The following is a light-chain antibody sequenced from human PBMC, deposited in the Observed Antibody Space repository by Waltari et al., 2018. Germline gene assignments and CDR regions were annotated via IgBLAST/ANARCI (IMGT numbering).Light chain of an antibody. CDR3: SSHTSSSTRVV. Sequence: QSALTQPASVSGSPGQSITISCTGTSSDVGGYNYVSWYQQPPGKAPKLMIYDVSNRPSGVSNRFSGSKSGNTASLTISGLQAEDEADYYCSSHTSSSTRVVFGGGTKLTVL. CDR1: SSDVGGYNY. J-gene: IGLJ3*02. CDR2: DVS. V-gene: IGLV2-14*03.